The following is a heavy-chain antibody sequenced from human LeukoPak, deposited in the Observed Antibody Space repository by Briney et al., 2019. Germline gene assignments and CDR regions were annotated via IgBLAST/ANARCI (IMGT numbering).Heavy chain of an antibody. J-gene: IGHJ6*02. Sequence: GGSLRLSCAASGFTFSNAWMSWVRQAPGKGLEWVGRIKSKTDGGTTDYAAPVKGRFTISRDDSKNTLYLQMNSLKTEDTAVYYCTTETGGSPWLAYYGMDVWGQGTTVTVSS. V-gene: IGHV3-15*01. CDR1: GFTFSNAW. CDR3: TTETGGSPWLAYYGMDV. D-gene: IGHD1-26*01. CDR2: IKSKTDGGTT.